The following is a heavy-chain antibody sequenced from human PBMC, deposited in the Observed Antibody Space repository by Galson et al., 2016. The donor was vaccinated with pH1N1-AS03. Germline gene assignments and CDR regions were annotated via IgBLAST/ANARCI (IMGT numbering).Heavy chain of an antibody. CDR3: ARGLQKPSQLWLLAPFDI. J-gene: IGHJ3*02. Sequence: SLRLSCAASGFTLTNHPLHWVRQAPGKGLEWVAVLSYDVTYKYYAESVKGRFSIFRDISDNTLYLQMGRLRPEDTAIYFCARGLQKPSQLWLLAPFDIWGQGTMVSVSS. CDR1: GFTLTNHP. V-gene: IGHV3-30*14. D-gene: IGHD5-18*01. CDR2: LSYDVTYK.